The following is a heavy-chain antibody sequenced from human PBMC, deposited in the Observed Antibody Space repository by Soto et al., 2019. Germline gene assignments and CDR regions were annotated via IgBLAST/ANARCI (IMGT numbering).Heavy chain of an antibody. Sequence: GGSLRLSCAASGFTFSSYAMHWVRQAPGKGLEWVAVISYDGSNKYYADSVKGRFTISRDNSKNTLYLQMNSLRAEDTAVYYCARDRYSSGWHKERFGSYYYYGMDVWGKGTTVTVSS. J-gene: IGHJ6*04. CDR3: ARDRYSSGWHKERFGSYYYYGMDV. V-gene: IGHV3-30-3*01. CDR1: GFTFSSYA. CDR2: ISYDGSNK. D-gene: IGHD6-19*01.